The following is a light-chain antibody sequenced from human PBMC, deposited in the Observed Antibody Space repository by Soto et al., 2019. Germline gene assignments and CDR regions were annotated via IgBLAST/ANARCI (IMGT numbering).Light chain of an antibody. V-gene: IGKV1-9*01. CDR1: QGISNY. CDR2: TAS. J-gene: IGKJ2*01. Sequence: DIQVTQSPSFLSASVGDRITITCRASQGISNYLAWYQQKPGRAPKLLIYTASTLHSGVPSRFSGSGSGTEFTLTISSLQPEDFATYYCQQFNNYPRTFGQGTKLEIK. CDR3: QQFNNYPRT.